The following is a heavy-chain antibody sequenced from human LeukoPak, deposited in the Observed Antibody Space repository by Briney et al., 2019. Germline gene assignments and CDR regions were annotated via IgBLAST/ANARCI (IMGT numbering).Heavy chain of an antibody. CDR2: ISGSGGTT. V-gene: IGHV3-23*01. J-gene: IGHJ4*02. CDR1: GFTFNSYA. CDR3: AKDGGLWVSAHWGDS. Sequence: GGSLRLSCAASGFTFNSYAMNWVRQAPGKGLEWVSGISGSGGTTYYADSVKGRFTISRDNSKNTLYLQMNSLRAEDTAVYYCAKDGGLWVSAHWGDSWGRGTLVTVSS. D-gene: IGHD7-27*01.